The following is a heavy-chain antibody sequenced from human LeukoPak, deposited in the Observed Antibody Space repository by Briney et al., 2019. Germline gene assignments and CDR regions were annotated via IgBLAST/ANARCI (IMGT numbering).Heavy chain of an antibody. J-gene: IGHJ4*02. D-gene: IGHD3-3*01. Sequence: GGSLRLSCAASGFTFSSYTMNWVRQAPGKGLEWVSSISSSSNYIYYADSVKGRFTISRDNAKNSLYLQMNSLRAEDTAVYYCAKGRFLEWLLGYYFDYWGQGTLVTVSS. V-gene: IGHV3-21*04. CDR3: AKGRFLEWLLGYYFDY. CDR2: ISSSSNYI. CDR1: GFTFSSYT.